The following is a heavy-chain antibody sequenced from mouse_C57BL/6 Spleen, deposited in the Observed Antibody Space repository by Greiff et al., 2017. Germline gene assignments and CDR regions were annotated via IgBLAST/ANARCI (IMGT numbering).Heavy chain of an antibody. CDR2: IYPGDGDT. CDR3: ARSDSSGYVTYAMDY. Sequence: VKLMESGPELVKPGASVKISCKASGYAFSSSWMNWVKQRPGKGLEWIGRIYPGDGDTNYNGKFKGKATLTADKSSSTAYMQLSSLTSEDSAVYFCARSDSSGYVTYAMDYWGQGTSVTVSS. V-gene: IGHV1-82*01. J-gene: IGHJ4*01. CDR1: GYAFSSSW. D-gene: IGHD3-2*02.